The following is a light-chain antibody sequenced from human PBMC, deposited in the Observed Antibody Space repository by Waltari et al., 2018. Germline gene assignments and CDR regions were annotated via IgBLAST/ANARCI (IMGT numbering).Light chain of an antibody. V-gene: IGLV1-51*01. CDR2: ETH. CDR1: SSTIGDNY. J-gene: IGLJ2*01. Sequence: QSVLTQPPSVSASPGQKVTISCSGSSSTIGDNYVSWYQQLPGTAPKLLIYETHTRPSGIPARFAGSKAGTSATLCITGLQTGDEADYYCGTWDSSLSAAVFGGGTKLTVL. CDR3: GTWDSSLSAAV.